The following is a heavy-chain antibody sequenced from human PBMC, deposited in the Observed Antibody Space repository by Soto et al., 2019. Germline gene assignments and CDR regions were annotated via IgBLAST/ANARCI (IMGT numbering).Heavy chain of an antibody. CDR1: GFTFSSYA. CDR3: ARDLYGGPINVVVTASLDY. D-gene: IGHD2-21*02. J-gene: IGHJ4*02. CDR2: ISYDGSNK. Sequence: QVQLVESGGGVVQPGRSLRLSCAASGFTFSSYAMHWVRQAPGKGLEWVAVISYDGSNKYYEDSVKGRFTISRDNSKNTLYLQMNSLRAEYTAVFYCARDLYGGPINVVVTASLDYWGQGTLVTVFS. V-gene: IGHV3-30-3*01.